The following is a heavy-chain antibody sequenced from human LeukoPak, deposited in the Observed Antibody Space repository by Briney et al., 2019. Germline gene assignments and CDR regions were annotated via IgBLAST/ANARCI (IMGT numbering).Heavy chain of an antibody. Sequence: ASVKVSCKASGYTFTGYYMHWVRQAPGQGLEWMGWINPKSGDTNYAPNFQGRVTMTRDTSISTVYMELSRLRSDDTAVYYCSTEDKYCSGANCGKYWGQGTLVTVSS. D-gene: IGHD2-15*01. CDR2: INPKSGDT. CDR1: GYTFTGYY. V-gene: IGHV1-2*02. CDR3: STEDKYCSGANCGKY. J-gene: IGHJ4*02.